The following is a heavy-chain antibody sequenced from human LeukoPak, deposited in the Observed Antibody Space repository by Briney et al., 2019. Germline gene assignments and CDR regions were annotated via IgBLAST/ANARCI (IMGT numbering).Heavy chain of an antibody. Sequence: HGESLKISCKGSGYSFTSYWIGWVRQMPGKGLEWMGIIYPGDSDTRYSPSFQGQATILADKSISTAYLQWSSLKASDTAMYYCARLSRVGATTLSFDYWGQGTLVTVSS. CDR2: IYPGDSDT. V-gene: IGHV5-51*01. CDR3: ARLSRVGATTLSFDY. J-gene: IGHJ4*02. CDR1: GYSFTSYW. D-gene: IGHD1-26*01.